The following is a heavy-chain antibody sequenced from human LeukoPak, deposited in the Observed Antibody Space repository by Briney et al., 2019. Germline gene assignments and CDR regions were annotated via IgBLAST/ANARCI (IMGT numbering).Heavy chain of an antibody. J-gene: IGHJ5*02. D-gene: IGHD2-2*01. V-gene: IGHV3-11*01. CDR3: ARDTRYCSSTSCRNWFDP. Sequence: GGSLRLSCAASGFTFSDYYMSWIRQAPGKGLEWVSYISSSGSTIYYADSVKGRFTISRDNAKNSLSLQMNSLRAEDTAVYYCARDTRYCSSTSCRNWFDPWGQGTLVTVSS. CDR2: ISSSGSTI. CDR1: GFTFSDYY.